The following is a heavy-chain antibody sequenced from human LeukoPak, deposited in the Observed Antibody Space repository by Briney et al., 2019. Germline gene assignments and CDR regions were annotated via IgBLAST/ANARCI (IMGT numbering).Heavy chain of an antibody. CDR2: IKSDGSST. D-gene: IGHD6-25*01. Sequence: PGGSLRLSCAASGFTFSSYWMHWVRQAPGKGLVWVSRIKSDGSSTSYADSVKGRFTISRDNAKNTLYLQMNSLRAEGTAVYYCARVGARLGAFDIWGQGTMVTVSS. V-gene: IGHV3-74*01. J-gene: IGHJ3*02. CDR3: ARVGARLGAFDI. CDR1: GFTFSSYW.